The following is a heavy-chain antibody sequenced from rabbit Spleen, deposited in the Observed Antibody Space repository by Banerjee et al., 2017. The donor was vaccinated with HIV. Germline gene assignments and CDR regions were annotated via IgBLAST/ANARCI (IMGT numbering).Heavy chain of an antibody. CDR3: VREVAAKFSL. Sequence: QLKETGGGLVQPGGSLTLSCKASGFDFSNCYMSWVRQAPGKGLEWIGYIDPVFGSTYYASWVNGRFTISSHNAQNTLYLQLNSLTAADTATYFCVREVAAKFSLWGPGTLVTVS. J-gene: IGHJ4*01. V-gene: IGHV1S7*01. CDR1: GFDFSNCY. CDR2: IDPVFGST. D-gene: IGHD4-1*01.